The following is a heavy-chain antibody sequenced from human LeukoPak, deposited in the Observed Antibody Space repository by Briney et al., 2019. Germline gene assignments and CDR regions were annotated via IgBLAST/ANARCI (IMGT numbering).Heavy chain of an antibody. CDR3: ARGLVDSSWYFGL. D-gene: IGHD6-13*01. J-gene: IGHJ2*01. CDR1: GFTFSKYG. Sequence: GGSLRLSCAASGFTFSKYGMHWVRQAPGKGLEWVAVISFDERSEYYAGSVKGRFTISRDNFKNMAYLQLNRLRAGDTAVYYCARGLVDSSWYFGLWGRGTLVTVSS. V-gene: IGHV3-30*03. CDR2: ISFDERSE.